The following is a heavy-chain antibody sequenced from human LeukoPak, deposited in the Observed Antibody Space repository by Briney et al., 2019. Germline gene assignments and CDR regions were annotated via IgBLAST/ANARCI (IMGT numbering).Heavy chain of an antibody. Sequence: PGGSLRLSCAASGFTFSSYGMHWVRQAPGKGLEWVAFIRYDGSNKYYADSVKGRFTISRDNSKNTLYLQMNSLRAEDTAVYYCAKLPSSGSYYNGPVDYWGQGTLVTVSS. J-gene: IGHJ4*02. CDR3: AKLPSSGSYYNGPVDY. D-gene: IGHD3-10*01. CDR2: IRYDGSNK. CDR1: GFTFSSYG. V-gene: IGHV3-30*02.